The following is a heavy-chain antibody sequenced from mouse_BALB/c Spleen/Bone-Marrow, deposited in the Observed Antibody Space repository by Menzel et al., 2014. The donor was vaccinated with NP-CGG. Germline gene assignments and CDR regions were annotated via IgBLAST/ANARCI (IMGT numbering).Heavy chain of an antibody. CDR2: ISTYSGNT. CDR1: GYTFTDYA. D-gene: IGHD3-2*01. J-gene: IGHJ4*01. CDR3: ARDISGYVRAMDY. Sequence: QVQLQQSGPELVSPGVSVKISCKASGYTFTDYAIHWVKQSHSKRLEWIGIISTYSGNTNYNQKFKGKATMTVDKSSSTAYMELARLTSEDSAIYYCARDISGYVRAMDYWGQGTSVIVSS. V-gene: IGHV1-67*01.